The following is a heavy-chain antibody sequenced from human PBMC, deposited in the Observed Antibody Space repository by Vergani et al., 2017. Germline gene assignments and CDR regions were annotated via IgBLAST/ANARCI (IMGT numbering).Heavy chain of an antibody. CDR3: ARRRVQKDSSTVFDY. J-gene: IGHJ4*02. Sequence: QVQLVQSGAEVKKPGASVKVSCKASGYTFTGYYMHWVRQAPGQGLEWMGWINPNSGGTNYAQKFQGRVTMTRDTSISTAYMELSRLRSDDTAVYYCARRRVQKDSSTVFDYWGQGTLVTVSS. D-gene: IGHD6-6*01. V-gene: IGHV1-2*02. CDR2: INPNSGGT. CDR1: GYTFTGYY.